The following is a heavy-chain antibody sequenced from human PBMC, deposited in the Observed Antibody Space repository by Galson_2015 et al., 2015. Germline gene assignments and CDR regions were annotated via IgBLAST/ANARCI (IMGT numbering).Heavy chain of an antibody. J-gene: IGHJ6*02. CDR3: ARESFRGVRYGMDV. Sequence: SLRLSCAASGFTFSTYAMSWVRQAPGKGLEWVSAISGSGGSTYYADSVKGRFTISRDNSKNTLSLQMNSLRAEDTAVYYCARESFRGVRYGMDVWGQGTTVSVSS. CDR2: ISGSGGST. CDR1: GFTFSTYA. V-gene: IGHV3-23*01. D-gene: IGHD3-16*01.